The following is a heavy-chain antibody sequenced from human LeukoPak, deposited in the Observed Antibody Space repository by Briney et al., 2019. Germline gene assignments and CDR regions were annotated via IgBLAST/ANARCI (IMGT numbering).Heavy chain of an antibody. Sequence: GGSLRLSCAASGFTFSSYWMHWVRQAPGKGLVWVSRINGDGSNTGYADSVKGRFTISRDNAKNTLYLQMNSLRAEDTAVCYCVRAYDFWSQGTLVTVSS. D-gene: IGHD3-3*01. CDR3: VRAYDF. CDR1: GFTFSSYW. V-gene: IGHV3-74*01. CDR2: INGDGSNT. J-gene: IGHJ4*02.